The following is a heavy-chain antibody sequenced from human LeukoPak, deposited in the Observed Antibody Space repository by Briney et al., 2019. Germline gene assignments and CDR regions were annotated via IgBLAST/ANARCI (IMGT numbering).Heavy chain of an antibody. D-gene: IGHD5-12*01. V-gene: IGHV3-21*06. CDR2: ISSSGSYI. CDR1: GFTFSSYT. Sequence: GGSLRLSRAAFGFTFSSYTMNWVRQAPGKGLEWVSSISSSGSYIYYADSLKGRFTISRDNAKNSLYLQINSLRAEDTAVYYCARPGYSGYIIGYYFDYWGQGTLVTVSS. CDR3: ARPGYSGYIIGYYFDY. J-gene: IGHJ4*02.